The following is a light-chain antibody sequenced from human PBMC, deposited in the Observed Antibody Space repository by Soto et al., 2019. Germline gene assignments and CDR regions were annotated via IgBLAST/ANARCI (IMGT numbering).Light chain of an antibody. Sequence: EVVLTQSPGNLSLSPGERATLSCRTSQSVNSNFLSWFQQKPGQPPRLLLYAASKRAAGTPDRFSGSGSGTDFTLTISRLEPEDFAVYYCQQYGSSPPITFGQGTRLEIK. CDR1: QSVNSNF. V-gene: IGKV3-20*01. CDR2: AAS. CDR3: QQYGSSPPIT. J-gene: IGKJ5*01.